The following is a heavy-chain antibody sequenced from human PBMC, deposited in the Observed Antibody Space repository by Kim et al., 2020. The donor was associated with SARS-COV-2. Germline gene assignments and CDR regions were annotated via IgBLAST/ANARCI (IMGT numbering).Heavy chain of an antibody. CDR3: ARGLWFGEA. J-gene: IGHJ5*02. D-gene: IGHD3-10*01. CDR2: GST. V-gene: IGHV3-53*04. Sequence: GSTYYADSVEGRFTISRHNSKNTLYLQMTSLRAEDTAVYYCARGLWFGEAWGQGTLVTVSS.